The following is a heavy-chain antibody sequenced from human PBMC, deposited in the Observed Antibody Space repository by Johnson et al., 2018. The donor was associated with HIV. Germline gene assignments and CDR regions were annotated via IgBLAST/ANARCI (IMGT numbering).Heavy chain of an antibody. CDR2: ISYGGSNK. CDR3: AKESETYGGNIGFQHAFDI. Sequence: VQLVESGGGLVQPGGSLRLSCAASGFTVSSNYMSWVRQAPGKGLEWVAVISYGGSNKYYADSVKGRFTVSRDNSKNTLYLQMNSLRADDTAVYYCAKESETYGGNIGFQHAFDIWGQGTMVTVSS. J-gene: IGHJ3*02. D-gene: IGHD4-23*01. V-gene: IGHV3-30*18. CDR1: GFTVSSNY.